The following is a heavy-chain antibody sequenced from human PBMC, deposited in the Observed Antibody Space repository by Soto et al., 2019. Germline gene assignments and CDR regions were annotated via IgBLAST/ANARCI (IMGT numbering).Heavy chain of an antibody. J-gene: IGHJ6*02. CDR1: GYTFTSYD. Sequence: GASVKVSCKASGYTFTSYDINWVRQATGQGLEWMGWMNPNSGNTGYAQKFQGRVTMTRNTSISTAYMELSSLRSEDTAVYYCARGLGSRPYYYYYYGMDVWGQGTTVTVS. V-gene: IGHV1-8*01. D-gene: IGHD3-16*01. CDR3: ARGLGSRPYYYYYYGMDV. CDR2: MNPNSGNT.